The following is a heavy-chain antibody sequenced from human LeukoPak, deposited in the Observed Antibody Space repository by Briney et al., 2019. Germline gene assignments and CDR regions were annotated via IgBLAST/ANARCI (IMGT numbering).Heavy chain of an antibody. V-gene: IGHV4-59*01. CDR3: ARESGYVSSQVWFEP. J-gene: IGHJ5*02. Sequence: PSETPCLTCTVSRGSISTYDWAWIRQSPGKGLEWIGYMNSRGGNMYNPSLKSRATISVDTSKNQFSLKLTSVTAADTAVYYCARESGYVSSQVWFEPWGQGTLVTVSS. D-gene: IGHD6-13*01. CDR1: RGSISTYD. CDR2: MNSRGGN.